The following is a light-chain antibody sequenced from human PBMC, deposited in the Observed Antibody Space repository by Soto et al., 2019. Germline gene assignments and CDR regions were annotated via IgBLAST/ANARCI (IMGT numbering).Light chain of an antibody. CDR3: QQYNSYPT. CDR2: DAS. CDR1: RSISSW. J-gene: IGKJ1*01. Sequence: DIQMTQSPSTLSASVGDRVIITCRASRSISSWLAWYQQKLGKAPKLLIYDASSLESGVPSRFSGSGSGTEFTLTISSLQPDDFATYYCQQYNSYPTFGQGTKVDIK. V-gene: IGKV1-5*01.